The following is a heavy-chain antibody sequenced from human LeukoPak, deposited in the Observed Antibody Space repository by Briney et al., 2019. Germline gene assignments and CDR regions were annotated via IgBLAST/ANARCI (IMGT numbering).Heavy chain of an antibody. CDR3: ASGYSSRFDP. CDR1: GYTFTNSY. V-gene: IGHV1-46*01. CDR2: IDPDGGNT. D-gene: IGHD6-13*01. J-gene: IGHJ5*02. Sequence: ASVKVSCKASGYTFTNSYIHWVRQAPGQVLEWMGLIDPDGGNTNYAQNFQGRVTLTRDTSTSTVYMELSSLRSEDTAVYYCASGYSSRFDPWGQGTLVTVSS.